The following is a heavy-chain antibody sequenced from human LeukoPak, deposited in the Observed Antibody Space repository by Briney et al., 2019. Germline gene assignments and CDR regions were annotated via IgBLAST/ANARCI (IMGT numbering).Heavy chain of an antibody. J-gene: IGHJ3*02. CDR1: EFTFASYE. Sequence: GGSLRLSCAASEFTFASYELNWVRQAPGKGLEWVSYISSSGNTISYADSVKGRFTISRDNAKNSLYLQVISLRAEDTAVYYCARGPSIAARYDAFDIWGQGTMVTVSS. CDR2: ISSSGNTI. CDR3: ARGPSIAARYDAFDI. D-gene: IGHD6-6*01. V-gene: IGHV3-48*03.